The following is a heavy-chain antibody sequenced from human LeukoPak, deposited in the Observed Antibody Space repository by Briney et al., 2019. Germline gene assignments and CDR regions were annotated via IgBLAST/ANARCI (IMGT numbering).Heavy chain of an antibody. Sequence: PGGSLRLSCAASGFTFSNYWMSWVRQAPGKGLEWVANIKQDGSEKYYVDSVKGRFTISRDNSKNTLYLQMNSLRVEDTAVYYCARVREYYDSSGYLGEFDYWGQGTLVTVSS. CDR3: ARVREYYDSSGYLGEFDY. CDR2: IKQDGSEK. V-gene: IGHV3-7*03. CDR1: GFTFSNYW. D-gene: IGHD3-22*01. J-gene: IGHJ4*02.